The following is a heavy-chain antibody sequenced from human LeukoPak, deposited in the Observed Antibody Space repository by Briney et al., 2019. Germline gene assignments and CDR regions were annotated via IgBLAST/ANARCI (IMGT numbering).Heavy chain of an antibody. CDR1: GFTLSSYA. CDR3: ARETGSAVGSTDFDY. J-gene: IGHJ4*02. Sequence: GGSLRLSCAASGFTLSSYAIHWVRQAPGKGLEWVAVISYDGSNKYYADSVKGRFTISRDNSKNTLYLQMNSLRAEDTAVYYCARETGSAVGSTDFDYWGQGTLVTVSS. D-gene: IGHD4-17*01. CDR2: ISYDGSNK. V-gene: IGHV3-30-3*01.